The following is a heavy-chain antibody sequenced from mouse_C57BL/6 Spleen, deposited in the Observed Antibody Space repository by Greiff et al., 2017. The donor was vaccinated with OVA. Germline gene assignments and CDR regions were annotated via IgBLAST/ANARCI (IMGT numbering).Heavy chain of an antibody. V-gene: IGHV1-15*01. CDR1: GYTFTDYE. CDR2: IDPETGGT. J-gene: IGHJ2*01. D-gene: IGHD1-1*01. Sequence: VQLQQSGAELVRPGASVTLSCKASGYTFTDYEMHWVKQTPVHGLEWIGAIDPETGGTAYNQKFKGKAILTADKSSSTAYMELRSLTSEDSAVYYCTRHTTVVAYYFDYWGQGTTLTVSS. CDR3: TRHTTVVAYYFDY.